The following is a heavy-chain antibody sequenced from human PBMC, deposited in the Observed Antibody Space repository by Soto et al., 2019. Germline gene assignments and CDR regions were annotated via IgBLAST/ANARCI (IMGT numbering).Heavy chain of an antibody. CDR3: ARGGNYYDSSGYYYHFDY. CDR2: IYYSGST. V-gene: IGHV4-59*01. CDR1: GGSISSYY. J-gene: IGHJ4*02. D-gene: IGHD3-22*01. Sequence: SETLSLTCTVSGGSISSYYWSWIRQPPGKGLEWIGYIYYSGSTNYNPSLKSRVTISVDTSKNQFSLKLSSVTAADTAVYYCARGGNYYDSSGYYYHFDYWGQGTLVTVS.